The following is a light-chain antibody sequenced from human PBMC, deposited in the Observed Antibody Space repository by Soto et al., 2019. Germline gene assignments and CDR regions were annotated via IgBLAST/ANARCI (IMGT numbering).Light chain of an antibody. CDR1: QSVITN. J-gene: IGKJ1*01. V-gene: IGKV3-20*01. Sequence: ILLPQSPGTLSLSQGEIATLSCRASQSVITNLAWYQQKPGQAPRLLIYGASNRATGIPDRFSGSGSGTDFTLTISRLEPEDFAVYYCQQYGSSGTFGQGTKVDIK. CDR2: GAS. CDR3: QQYGSSGT.